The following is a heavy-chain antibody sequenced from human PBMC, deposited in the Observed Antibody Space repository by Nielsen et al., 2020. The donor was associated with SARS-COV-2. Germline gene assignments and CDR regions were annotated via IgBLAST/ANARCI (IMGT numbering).Heavy chain of an antibody. J-gene: IGHJ4*02. Sequence: GGSLRLSCAASGFTFSSYAMSWVRQAPGKGLEWVSAISGSGGSTYYADSVKGRFTISRDNSKNTLYLQMNSLRAEDTAVYYCAKRPASGVLRFLEWLAQPFDYWGQGTLVTVSS. CDR2: ISGSGGST. V-gene: IGHV3-23*01. D-gene: IGHD3-3*01. CDR3: AKRPASGVLRFLEWLAQPFDY. CDR1: GFTFSSYA.